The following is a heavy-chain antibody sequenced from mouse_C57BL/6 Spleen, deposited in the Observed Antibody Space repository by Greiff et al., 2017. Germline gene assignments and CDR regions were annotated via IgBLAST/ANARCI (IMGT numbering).Heavy chain of an antibody. CDR2: IYPSDSET. Sequence: VKLQQPGAELVRPGSSVKLSCKASGYTFTSYWMDWVKQRPGQGLEWIGNIYPSDSETHYNQKFKDKATLTVDKSSSTAYMQLSSLTSEDSAVYYCARSRIYYYGSSYFDYWGQGTTLTVSS. CDR3: ARSRIYYYGSSYFDY. CDR1: GYTFTSYW. D-gene: IGHD1-1*01. V-gene: IGHV1-61*01. J-gene: IGHJ2*01.